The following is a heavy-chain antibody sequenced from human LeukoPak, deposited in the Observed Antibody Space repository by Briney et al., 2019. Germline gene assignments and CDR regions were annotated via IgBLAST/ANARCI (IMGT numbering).Heavy chain of an antibody. CDR3: ARSGTITMTDRGENWFDP. J-gene: IGHJ5*02. CDR2: IYTSGST. CDR1: GGSISSGSYY. Sequence: SETLSLTCTVSGGSISSGSYYWSWIRQPAGKGLEWTGRIYTSGSTNYNPSLKSRVTISVDTSKNQFSLKLSSVAAADTAVYDCARSGTITMTDRGENWFDPWGQGTLVTVSS. V-gene: IGHV4-61*02. D-gene: IGHD3-22*01.